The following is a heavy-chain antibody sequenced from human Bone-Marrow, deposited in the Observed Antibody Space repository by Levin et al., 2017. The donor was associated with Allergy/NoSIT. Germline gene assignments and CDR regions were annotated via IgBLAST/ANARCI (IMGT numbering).Heavy chain of an antibody. CDR3: ARGKWEPPSHYFYYYGMDV. D-gene: IGHD1-26*01. J-gene: IGHJ6*02. Sequence: GGSLRLSCVVSGFSLSNNAMHWVRQAPGKGLEWVAVISYDGSRKYHADSVKGRFTISRDNSENTLYLQMNSLRAEDTAVYYCARGKWEPPSHYFYYYGMDVWGQGTTVTVSS. V-gene: IGHV3-30-3*01. CDR2: ISYDGSRK. CDR1: GFSLSNNA.